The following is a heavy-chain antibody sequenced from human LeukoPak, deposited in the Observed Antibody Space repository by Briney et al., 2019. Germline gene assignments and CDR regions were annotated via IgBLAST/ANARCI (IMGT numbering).Heavy chain of an antibody. Sequence: NPSETLSLASTVSGGSISSYYWSWIRQPPGKGLEWIGYIYYSGSTNYNPSLKSRVTISVDTSKNQFSLKLSSVTAADTAVYYCARYRGRTAKYYFDYWGQGTLVTVSS. D-gene: IGHD4/OR15-4a*01. CDR1: GGSISSYY. CDR2: IYYSGST. CDR3: ARYRGRTAKYYFDY. J-gene: IGHJ4*02. V-gene: IGHV4-59*01.